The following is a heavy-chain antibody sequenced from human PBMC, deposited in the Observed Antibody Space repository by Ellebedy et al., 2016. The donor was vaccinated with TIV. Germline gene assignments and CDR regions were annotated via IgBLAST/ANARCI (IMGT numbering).Heavy chain of an antibody. D-gene: IGHD3/OR15-3a*01. CDR1: GGSISSSSYY. Sequence: SETLSLTCTVSGGSISSSSYYWGWIRQPPGKGLEWIGSIFDTGSTYYNLSLKSRVTISVDTSKNQFSLRLSSVTAADTAVYYCARNLVIFTFDKWYFDLWGRGTLVTVSS. V-gene: IGHV4-39*01. CDR2: IFDTGST. CDR3: ARNLVIFTFDKWYFDL. J-gene: IGHJ2*01.